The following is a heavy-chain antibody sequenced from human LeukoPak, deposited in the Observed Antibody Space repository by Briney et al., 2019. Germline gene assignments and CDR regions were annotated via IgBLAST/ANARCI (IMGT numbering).Heavy chain of an antibody. J-gene: IGHJ4*02. CDR1: GGSISSGGYY. D-gene: IGHD5-18*01. CDR2: IYYSGST. Sequence: SQTLSLTCTVSGGSISSGGYYWSWIRQHPGKGLEWIGYIYYSGSTYYNPSLKSRVTISVDTSKNQFSLKLGSVTAADTAVYYCARTDVDTAMAYDYWGQGTLVTVSS. V-gene: IGHV4-31*03. CDR3: ARTDVDTAMAYDY.